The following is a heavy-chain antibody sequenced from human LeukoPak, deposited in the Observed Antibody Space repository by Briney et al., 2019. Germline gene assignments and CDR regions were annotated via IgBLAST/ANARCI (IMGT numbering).Heavy chain of an antibody. CDR2: VDPEDGET. V-gene: IGHV1-69-2*01. CDR3: ARGLGGSGSYYKTYYGMDV. J-gene: IGHJ6*02. D-gene: IGHD3-10*01. Sequence: GASVKVSCKASGYTFTDYYMHWVQQAPGKGLEWMGRVDPEDGETIYAEKFQGRVTITADTSTDTAYMELSSLRSEDTAVYHCARGLGGSGSYYKTYYGMDVWGQGTTVTVSS. CDR1: GYTFTDYY.